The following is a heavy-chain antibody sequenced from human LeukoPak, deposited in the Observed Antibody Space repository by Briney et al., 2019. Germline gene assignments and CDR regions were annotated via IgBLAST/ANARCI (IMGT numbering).Heavy chain of an antibody. CDR2: INHSGST. CDR1: GGSFSGYY. Sequence: SETLSLTCAVYGGSFSGYYWSWIRQPPGKGLEWIGEINHSGSTNYNPSLKSRVTISVDTSKNQFSLKLSSVTAADTAVYYCARERYFDWRVDYWGQGTPVTVSS. CDR3: ARERYFDWRVDY. J-gene: IGHJ4*02. D-gene: IGHD3-9*01. V-gene: IGHV4-34*01.